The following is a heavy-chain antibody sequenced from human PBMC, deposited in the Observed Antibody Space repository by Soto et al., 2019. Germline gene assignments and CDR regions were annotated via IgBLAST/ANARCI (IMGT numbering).Heavy chain of an antibody. CDR2: ISAYNGNT. CDR1: GDTFASFG. D-gene: IGHD3-10*01. V-gene: IGHV1-18*01. J-gene: IGHJ4*02. Sequence: ASVKVSFKASGDTFASFGFSWLRQAPGQGLEWLGWISAYNGNTHYAQKVRDRVTLTTDTSTNTAYMELRSLTSDDTAVYYCARDQESITDRILQYWGQGTRVTVSS. CDR3: ARDQESITDRILQY.